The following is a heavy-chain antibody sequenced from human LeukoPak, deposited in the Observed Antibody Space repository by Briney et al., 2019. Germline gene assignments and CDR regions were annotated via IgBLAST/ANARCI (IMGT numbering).Heavy chain of an antibody. J-gene: IGHJ1*01. Sequence: GGSLRLSCSASGFSFSDYDMNWVRQAPGKGLEWVSAISGRSSHVYYGESVKGRFTISRDNAKNSLYLQLDSLGVEDAAVYYCGRAFPPLRTSSAGDLWGQGTLVTVSS. CDR3: GRAFPPLRTSSAGDL. CDR1: GFSFSDYD. CDR2: ISGRSSHV. V-gene: IGHV3-21*01. D-gene: IGHD3-16*01.